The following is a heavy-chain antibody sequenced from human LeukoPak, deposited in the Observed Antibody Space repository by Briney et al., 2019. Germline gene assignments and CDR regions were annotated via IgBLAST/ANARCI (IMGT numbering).Heavy chain of an antibody. CDR2: ISSSSSYI. CDR1: GFTFSSYS. J-gene: IGHJ4*02. V-gene: IGHV3-21*04. Sequence: GGSLRLSCAASGFTFSSYSMNWVRQAPGKGLEWVSSISSSSSYIYYADSVKGRFTISRDNAKNSLYLQMNSLRAEDTAVYYCAKDQSAYYDFWSGYYTDYWGQGTLVTVSS. CDR3: AKDQSAYYDFWSGYYTDY. D-gene: IGHD3-3*01.